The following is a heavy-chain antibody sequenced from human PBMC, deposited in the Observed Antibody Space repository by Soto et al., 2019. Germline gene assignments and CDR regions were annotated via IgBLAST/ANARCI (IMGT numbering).Heavy chain of an antibody. CDR3: ARGGPITIFGVVIKAGMDV. J-gene: IGHJ6*02. CDR2: INHSGST. D-gene: IGHD3-3*01. V-gene: IGHV4-34*01. Sequence: SETLSLTCAVYGGSFSGYYWSWIRQPPGKGLEWIGEINHSGSTNYIPSLKSRVTISVDTSKDQFSLKLSSVTAADTAVYYCARGGPITIFGVVIKAGMDVWGQGTTVTVSS. CDR1: GGSFSGYY.